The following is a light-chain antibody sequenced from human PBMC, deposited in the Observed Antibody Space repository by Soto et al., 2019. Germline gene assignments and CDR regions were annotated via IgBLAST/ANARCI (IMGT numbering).Light chain of an antibody. J-gene: IGKJ1*01. CDR1: QGIDNY. CDR3: QDYNSALRT. CDR2: AAS. V-gene: IGKV1-27*01. Sequence: DIQMTQSPSSLSASVGDRVTITCRASQGIDNYLAWYQQKPGEVPKLLIYAASTLQSGVPSRFRGSGSGTDFTLTISSLQPEDVATYYCQDYNSALRTFGQGTKVEIK.